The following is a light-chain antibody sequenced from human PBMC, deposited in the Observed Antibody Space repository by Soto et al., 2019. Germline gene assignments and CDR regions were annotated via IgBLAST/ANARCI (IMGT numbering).Light chain of an antibody. CDR1: QGISSY. CDR3: QQLNSYR. J-gene: IGKJ4*01. Sequence: DIQLTQSPSFLSASVGDRVTITCRASQGISSYLAWYQQKPGKAPKLLIYAASTLQSGVPSRFSGSGSGTEFTLTISSLQPKDFATYYCQQLNSYRFGGGTKVEIK. CDR2: AAS. V-gene: IGKV1-9*01.